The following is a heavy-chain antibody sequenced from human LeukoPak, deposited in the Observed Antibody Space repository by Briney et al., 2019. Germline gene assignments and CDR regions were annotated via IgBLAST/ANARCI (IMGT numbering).Heavy chain of an antibody. CDR3: TTDRDGYNSGFFY. D-gene: IGHD5-24*01. Sequence: PGGSPRLSCAVSGFTFSNAWMTWVRQAPGKGLEWVGHIKSKADGGTTDYAAFVKGRFTISRDDSRNTLYLQMNSLRTDDTAVYYCTTDRDGYNSGFFYWGQGTLVTVSS. J-gene: IGHJ4*02. V-gene: IGHV3-15*01. CDR1: GFTFSNAW. CDR2: IKSKADGGTT.